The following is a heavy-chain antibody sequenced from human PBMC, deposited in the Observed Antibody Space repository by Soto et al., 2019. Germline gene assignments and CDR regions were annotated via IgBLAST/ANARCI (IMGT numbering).Heavy chain of an antibody. Sequence: GGSLRLSCAASGFTFSSYWMSWVRQAPGKGLEWVANIKQDGSEKYYVDSVKGRFTISRDNGKNSLYLQMNSLRAEDTAVYYCARSLRYFDWLLSYAFDIWGQGTMVTVSS. V-gene: IGHV3-7*01. D-gene: IGHD3-9*01. CDR1: GFTFSSYW. J-gene: IGHJ3*02. CDR3: ARSLRYFDWLLSYAFDI. CDR2: IKQDGSEK.